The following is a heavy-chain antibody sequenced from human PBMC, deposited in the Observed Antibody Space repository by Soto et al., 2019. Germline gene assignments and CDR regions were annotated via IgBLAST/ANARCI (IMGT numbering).Heavy chain of an antibody. CDR2: ISTRSSLI. CDR1: GFTFSSYT. J-gene: IGHJ5*02. D-gene: IGHD3-10*01. V-gene: IGHV3-21*01. CDR3: ATLARGGPVTLPLDA. Sequence: VQLVESGGGQVKPGGSLRLSCAASGFTFSSYTINWVRLGPGKGLEWVSSISTRSSLIYYADSVRGRFTFSRDNAKNSAYLQMNSLRADDTAVYYCATLARGGPVTLPLDAWGQGTLVTVSS.